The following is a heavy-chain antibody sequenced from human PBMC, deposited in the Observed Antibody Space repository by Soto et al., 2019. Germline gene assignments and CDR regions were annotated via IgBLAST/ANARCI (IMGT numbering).Heavy chain of an antibody. CDR3: ARHKAVGLVPATMYWFDP. CDR1: GYSFTSYW. CDR2: IYPGDSDT. V-gene: IGHV5-51*01. D-gene: IGHD2-2*01. J-gene: IGHJ5*02. Sequence: GESLKISCKGSGYSFTSYWIGWVRQMPGKGLGWMGIIYPGDSDTRYSPSFQGQVTISADKSISTAYLQWSSLKASDTAMYYCARHKAVGLVPATMYWFDPWGQGTLVTVSS.